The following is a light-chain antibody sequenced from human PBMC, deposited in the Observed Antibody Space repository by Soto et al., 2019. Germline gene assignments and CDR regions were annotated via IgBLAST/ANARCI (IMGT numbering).Light chain of an antibody. Sequence: DTVMTQSPDSLAVSLGERAIINCKSSQSILSSSNNKNYLAWHQQKPGQPPKLLIYWASVRESGVPERFSGSGSGTDFTLTITSLQAEDVALYYCQQYLGLPYTFGQGTKVEIK. CDR3: QQYLGLPYT. CDR2: WAS. CDR1: QSILSSSNNKNY. V-gene: IGKV4-1*01. J-gene: IGKJ2*01.